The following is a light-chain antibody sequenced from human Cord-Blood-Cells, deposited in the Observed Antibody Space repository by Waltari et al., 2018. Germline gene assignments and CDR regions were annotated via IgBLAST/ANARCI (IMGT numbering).Light chain of an antibody. CDR1: QGISSY. CDR3: QQYYSYPFT. CDR2: AAS. V-gene: IGKV1-8*01. Sequence: AIRMTQPPSSFSASTGDRVTITCRASQGISSYLAWYQQKPGKAPKLLIYAASTLQSGVPSRFSGSGSGTEFTLTISCLQSEDFATYYCQQYYSYPFTFGPGTKVDIK. J-gene: IGKJ3*01.